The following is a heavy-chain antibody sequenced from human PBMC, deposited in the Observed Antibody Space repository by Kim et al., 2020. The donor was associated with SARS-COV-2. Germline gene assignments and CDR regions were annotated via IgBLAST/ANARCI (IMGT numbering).Heavy chain of an antibody. D-gene: IGHD6-19*01. Sequence: GGSLRLSCAASGFTFSNFWMDWVRQTPGKGLVWVARINTDGTSTAYADSVKGRFTISRDNAMDTLYLQMNSLSVEDAAFYYCSRAVPATNCFASWGQGTL. CDR2: INTDGTST. J-gene: IGHJ5*01. V-gene: IGHV3-74*01. CDR1: GFTFSNFW. CDR3: SRAVPATNCFAS.